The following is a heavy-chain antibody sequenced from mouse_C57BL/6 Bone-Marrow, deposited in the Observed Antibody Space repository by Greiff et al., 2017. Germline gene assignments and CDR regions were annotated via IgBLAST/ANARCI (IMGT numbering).Heavy chain of an antibody. CDR1: GYTFTSYW. CDR3: ARLTYRKRGFAY. V-gene: IGHV1-55*01. J-gene: IGHJ3*01. Sequence: VQLQQSGAELVKPGASVKMSCKASGYTFTSYWITWVKQRPGQGLEWIGDIYPGSGSTNYNEKFKSKATLTVDTSSSTAYMQLSSLTSEDSAVYYCARLTYRKRGFAYRGQGTLVTVSA. D-gene: IGHD2-14*01. CDR2: IYPGSGST.